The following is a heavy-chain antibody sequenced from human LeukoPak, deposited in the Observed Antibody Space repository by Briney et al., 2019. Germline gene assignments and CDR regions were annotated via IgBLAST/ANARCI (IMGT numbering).Heavy chain of an antibody. Sequence: SETLSLTCTVSGGSISSYYWSWIWQPPGKGLEWIGYIYYSGSTNHNPSLKSRVTISVDTSKNQFSLKLSSVTAADTAVYYCARASVYYYGMDVWGQGTTVTVSS. V-gene: IGHV4-59*01. J-gene: IGHJ6*02. CDR1: GGSISSYY. D-gene: IGHD4-17*01. CDR2: IYYSGST. CDR3: ARASVYYYGMDV.